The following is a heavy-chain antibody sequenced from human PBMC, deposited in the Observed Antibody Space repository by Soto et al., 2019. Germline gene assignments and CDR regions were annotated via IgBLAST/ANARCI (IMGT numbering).Heavy chain of an antibody. CDR1: GYILTSYY. V-gene: IGHV1-46*01. CDR3: ARGPATAPDAY. D-gene: IGHD2-2*01. CDR2: INPSGGTT. J-gene: IGHJ4*02. Sequence: QVQLAQSGTEVKKPGASVKVSCKTSGYILTSYYIHWVRQAPGQGLEWMGIINPSGGTTTYAQKFQGRVTMTRDTSTSTVYMELSSLRSEDTAVYYCARGPATAPDAYWGLGTLVTVSS.